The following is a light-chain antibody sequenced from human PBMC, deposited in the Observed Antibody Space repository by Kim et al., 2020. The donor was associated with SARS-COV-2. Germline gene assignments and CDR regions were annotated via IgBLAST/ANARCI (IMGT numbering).Light chain of an antibody. Sequence: LGPIVRITWLGYSARTYFARWYPPNRGPAPVLVIYGKDNRPSGIPDRFSGSSSGNTATLTITGVQAEDDADYYCNSRDRSGNHWVFGGGTQLTVL. J-gene: IGLJ2*01. CDR3: NSRDRSGNHWV. CDR2: GKD. V-gene: IGLV3-19*01. CDR1: SARTYF.